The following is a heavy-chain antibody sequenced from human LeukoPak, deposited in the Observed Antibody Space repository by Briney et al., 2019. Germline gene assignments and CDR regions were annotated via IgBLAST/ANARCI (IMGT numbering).Heavy chain of an antibody. CDR3: ARDLLYCSGGSCYHWFDP. J-gene: IGHJ5*02. CDR1: GYTFTGYY. Sequence: ASVKVSCKASGYTFTGYYLHWVRQAPGRGLEWMGWINFNSGGTKYAQEFQGRVTMTRDTSISTAYMELSRLRSEDTAVYYCARDLLYCSGGSCYHWFDPWGQGTLVTVSS. CDR2: INFNSGGT. D-gene: IGHD2-15*01. V-gene: IGHV1-2*02.